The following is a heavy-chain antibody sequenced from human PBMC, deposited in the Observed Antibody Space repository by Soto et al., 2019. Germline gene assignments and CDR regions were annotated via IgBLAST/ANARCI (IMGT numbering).Heavy chain of an antibody. CDR2: INGGT. D-gene: IGHD2-2*01. CDR3: ARVLPAANKKGNWFDP. V-gene: IGHV1-2*02. J-gene: IGHJ5*02. Sequence: ASVKVSCKASGYTFTTHAMHWVRQAPGQSLEWMGWINGGTNYAQKFQGRVTMTRDTSISTAYMELSRLRSDDTAVNYCARVLPAANKKGNWFDPWGQGTLVTGSS. CDR1: GYTFTTHA.